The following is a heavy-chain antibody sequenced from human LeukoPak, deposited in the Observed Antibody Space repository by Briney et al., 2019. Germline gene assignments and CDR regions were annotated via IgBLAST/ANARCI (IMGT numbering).Heavy chain of an antibody. Sequence: PGGSLRLSCAASGFTFSYYWMHWVRQAPGKGLVWVSRISDDGSRTTYADSVKGRFAISRDNAKNTLYLQMNSLRAEDTAVYYCASTPYGDYGYWGQGTLVTVSS. CDR1: GFTFSYYW. CDR3: ASTPYGDYGY. D-gene: IGHD4-17*01. J-gene: IGHJ4*02. V-gene: IGHV3-74*01. CDR2: ISDDGSRT.